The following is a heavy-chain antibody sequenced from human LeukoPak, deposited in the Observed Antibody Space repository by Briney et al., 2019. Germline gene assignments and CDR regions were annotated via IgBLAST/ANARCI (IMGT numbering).Heavy chain of an antibody. Sequence: PSGTLSLTCAVSGGSISSSNWWSWVRQPPGKGLEWIGEIYHSGSTNYNPSLESRVTISVDKSKNQFSLKLSSVTAADTAVYYCVREAYFEGLERAFDIWGQGTMVTVSS. CDR3: VREAYFEGLERAFDI. CDR1: GGSISSSNW. V-gene: IGHV4-4*02. D-gene: IGHD3-9*01. J-gene: IGHJ3*02. CDR2: IYHSGST.